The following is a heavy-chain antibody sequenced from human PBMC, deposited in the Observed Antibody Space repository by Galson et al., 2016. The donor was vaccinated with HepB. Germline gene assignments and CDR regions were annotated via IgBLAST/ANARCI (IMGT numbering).Heavy chain of an antibody. CDR3: ASMIPLYSFGWYGRGDGWFDP. CDR2: ISGDGRTI. CDR1: GFTFSYYY. D-gene: IGHD6-19*01. V-gene: IGHV3-11*01. Sequence: SLRLSCAASGFTFSYYYMSWIRQAPGKGLEWVSYISGDGRTINYADSVKGRFTISRGNAKNSLYLHMNRLTGEDTAVYYCASMIPLYSFGWYGRGDGWFDPWGQGTLVTVSS. J-gene: IGHJ5*02.